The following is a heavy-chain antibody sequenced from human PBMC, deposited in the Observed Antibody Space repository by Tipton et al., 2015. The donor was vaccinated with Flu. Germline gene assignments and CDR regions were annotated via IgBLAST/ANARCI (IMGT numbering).Heavy chain of an antibody. J-gene: IGHJ4*02. D-gene: IGHD1-26*01. CDR3: ATVSSYYFFFDS. CDR2: VYFTGDA. Sequence: LRLSCSVSGDSTASSGYHWAWIRQPPGKGLEWIGSVYFTGDAFYNPSLKSRVTISADPSKRQFSLKLTSVTAADPAVYYCATVSSYYFFFDSWGQGTLVTVSS. V-gene: IGHV4-39*07. CDR1: GDSTASSGYH.